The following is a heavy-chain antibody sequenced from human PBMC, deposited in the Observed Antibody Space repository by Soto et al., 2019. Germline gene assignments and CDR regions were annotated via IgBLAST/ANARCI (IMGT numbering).Heavy chain of an antibody. CDR3: AKDRGGDCPDNSCYFGADY. J-gene: IGHJ4*02. CDR1: VFTFSSYG. D-gene: IGHD2-2*01. V-gene: IGHV3-30*18. CDR2: ISDTGSSH. Sequence: GGSLRLSCVGSVFTFSSYGMHWCRQAPGKGLECVAVISDTGSSHYYAASVEGRFTISRENSKNTLSLHMDRLRVEDTAVYYCAKDRGGDCPDNSCYFGADYWGQGTPVTVSS.